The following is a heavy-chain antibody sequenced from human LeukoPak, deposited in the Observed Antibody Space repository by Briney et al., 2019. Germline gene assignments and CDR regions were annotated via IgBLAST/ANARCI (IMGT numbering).Heavy chain of an antibody. CDR3: ARDRGYSTFDY. J-gene: IGHJ4*02. CDR1: GFTFSSYG. Sequence: GGSLRLSCAASGFTFSSYGMHWVRQAPGKGLEWVANIKEDGSEINYVDSVKGRFTISRDNVKNSLYLQMNSLRVDDTAVYYCARDRGYSTFDYWGQGTLVTVSS. D-gene: IGHD4-23*01. V-gene: IGHV3-7*01. CDR2: IKEDGSEI.